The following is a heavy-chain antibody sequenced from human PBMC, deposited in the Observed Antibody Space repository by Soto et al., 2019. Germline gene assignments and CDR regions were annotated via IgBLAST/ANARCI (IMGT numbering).Heavy chain of an antibody. J-gene: IGHJ4*02. D-gene: IGHD1-1*01. CDR2: IYYSGST. V-gene: IGHV4-61*01. CDR1: GGSVSSGSYY. CDR3: ARGLERQDFYDY. Sequence: PSETLSLTCTVSGGSVSSGSYYWSWIRQPPGKGLEWIGYIYYSGSTNYNPSLKSRVTISVDTSKNQFSLKLSSVTAADTAVYYCARGLERQDFYDYWGQGTLVTVSS.